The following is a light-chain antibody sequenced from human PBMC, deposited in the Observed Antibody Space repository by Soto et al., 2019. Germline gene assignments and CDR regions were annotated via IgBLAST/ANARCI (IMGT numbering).Light chain of an antibody. Sequence: EIVLTQSPPTLSLSPGERATLSCRASQSVSSYLAWYQQKPGQAPRLLMYDASNRATGIPARFGGSGSGTDFTLPISSLEPEDFAVYYCQQRSNWPYTFGQGTKLEIK. CDR3: QQRSNWPYT. CDR2: DAS. CDR1: QSVSSY. J-gene: IGKJ2*01. V-gene: IGKV3-11*01.